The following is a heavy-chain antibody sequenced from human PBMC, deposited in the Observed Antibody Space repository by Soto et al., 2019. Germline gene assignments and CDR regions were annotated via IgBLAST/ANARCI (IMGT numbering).Heavy chain of an antibody. CDR1: GGSVSSGSCY. Sequence: PSETLSLTCTVSGGSVSSGSCYWSWIRQPPGKGLEWIGYIYYSGSTNYNPSLKSRVTISVDTSKNQFSLKLSSVTAADTAVYYCARVAAAGTYFDYWGQGTLVTVSS. CDR3: ARVAAAGTYFDY. V-gene: IGHV4-61*01. J-gene: IGHJ4*02. CDR2: IYYSGST. D-gene: IGHD6-13*01.